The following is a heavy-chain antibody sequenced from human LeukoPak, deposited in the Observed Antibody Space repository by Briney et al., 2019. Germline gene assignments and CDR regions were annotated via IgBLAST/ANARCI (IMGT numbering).Heavy chain of an antibody. CDR1: GGSIRSTSYY. J-gene: IGHJ5*02. CDR3: ARHYWTTVTTARFDP. Sequence: SETLSLTCTVSGGSIRSTSYYWGWIRQPPGKGLEWIGSIYYSGSTNYNPSLKSRVTISVDASKNQFSLKLSSVTAADTAVYYCARHYWTTVTTARFDPWGQGTLVTVSS. CDR2: IYYSGST. V-gene: IGHV4-39*01. D-gene: IGHD4-17*01.